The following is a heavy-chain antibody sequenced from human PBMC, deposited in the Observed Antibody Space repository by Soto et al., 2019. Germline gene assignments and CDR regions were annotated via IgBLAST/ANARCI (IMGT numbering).Heavy chain of an antibody. Sequence: GGSLLLACVFFAYTFSDALMSWVRQAPGKGLEWVARINRKIDGETTDYAAPVEGRFTIARDDSKNTLYLQMSSLKIEDTAVYFCTADHWSWGQGTLVTVSS. V-gene: IGHV3-15*01. CDR1: AYTFSDAL. CDR3: TADHWS. J-gene: IGHJ4*02. D-gene: IGHD3-3*01. CDR2: INRKIDGETT.